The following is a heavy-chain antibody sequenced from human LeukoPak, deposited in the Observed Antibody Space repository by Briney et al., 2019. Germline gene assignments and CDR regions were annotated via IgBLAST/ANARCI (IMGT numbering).Heavy chain of an antibody. CDR2: IYYSGST. J-gene: IGHJ4*02. V-gene: IGHV4-39*01. D-gene: IGHD6-19*01. Sequence: SGTLSLTCTVSGGSIRSSSYYWGWIRQPPGKGLEWIGSIYYSGSTYYNASLKSRGTISVDTSKNQFSLKLNSVTAAETAVYFCARQVVAVAGTGYFDYWGQGTLVTVSS. CDR1: GGSIRSSSYY. CDR3: ARQVVAVAGTGYFDY.